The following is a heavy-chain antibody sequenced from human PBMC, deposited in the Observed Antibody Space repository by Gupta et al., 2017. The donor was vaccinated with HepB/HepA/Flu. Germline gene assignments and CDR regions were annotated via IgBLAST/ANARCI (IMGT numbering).Heavy chain of an antibody. J-gene: IGHJ6*02. CDR2: IIPILGRA. Sequence: QVQLVQSGAEVKKPGSSVTVSCTASGGTFSSYAISWVRQAPGQGLEWMGRIIPILGRANDAQKFQGRVTITADKATSTAYMELSSLRSEYTAVYYCANGLPYSSSPLPYYYGMDVWGQGTTVTVSS. CDR1: GGTFSSYA. V-gene: IGHV1-69*04. D-gene: IGHD6-13*01. CDR3: ANGLPYSSSPLPYYYGMDV.